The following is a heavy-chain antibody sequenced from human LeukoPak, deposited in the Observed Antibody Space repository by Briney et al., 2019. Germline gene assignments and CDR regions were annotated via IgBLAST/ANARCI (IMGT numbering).Heavy chain of an antibody. CDR1: GYTFTSYD. V-gene: IGHV1-8*01. CDR2: RNPNSGNT. CDR3: ARGPRSSGWYSWFDP. J-gene: IGHJ5*02. Sequence: ASVKVSCKASGYTFTSYDINWVRQATGQGLEWMGWRNPNSGNTGYAQKFQGRVTMTRNTSISTAYMELSSLRSEDTAVYYCARGPRSSGWYSWFDPWGQGTLVTVSS. D-gene: IGHD6-19*01.